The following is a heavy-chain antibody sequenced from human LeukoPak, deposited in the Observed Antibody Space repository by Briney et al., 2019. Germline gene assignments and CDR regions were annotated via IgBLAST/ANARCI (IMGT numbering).Heavy chain of an antibody. V-gene: IGHV4-4*07. CDR3: ARIKHGDYAYYYMDV. J-gene: IGHJ6*03. Sequence: SETLSLTCTVSGGSISTYYWSWIRQPAGKGLEWIGRIYSSGSTNYNPSLKGRVTISVDTSKNQFSLKLSSVTAADTAIYYCARIKHGDYAYYYMDVWGKGTTVTVSS. CDR1: GGSISTYY. CDR2: IYSSGST. D-gene: IGHD4-17*01.